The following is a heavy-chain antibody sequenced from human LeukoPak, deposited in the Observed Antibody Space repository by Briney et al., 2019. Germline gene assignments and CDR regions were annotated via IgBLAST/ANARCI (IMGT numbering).Heavy chain of an antibody. CDR1: GFSLSTSGVG. CDR3: AHSHYDILNWEFDP. CDR2: IYWNDDK. J-gene: IGHJ5*02. D-gene: IGHD3-9*01. Sequence: SGPTLVKPTQTLTLTCTFSGFSLSTSGVGVGWTRQPPGKALEWLALIYWNDDKRYSPSLKSRLTITKDTSKNQVVLTMTNMDPVDTATYYCAHSHYDILNWEFDPWGQGTLVTVSS. V-gene: IGHV2-5*01.